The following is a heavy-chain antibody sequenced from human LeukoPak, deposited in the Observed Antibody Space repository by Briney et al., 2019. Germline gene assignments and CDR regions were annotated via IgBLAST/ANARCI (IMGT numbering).Heavy chain of an antibody. Sequence: SETLSLTCAVYGGSFSGYYWSWIRQPPGKGLEWIGEINHSGSTNYNPSLKSRVTISVDTSKNQFSLKLSSVTAADTAVYYCASGSYINAFDIWGQGTMVTVSS. V-gene: IGHV4-34*01. CDR1: GGSFSGYY. D-gene: IGHD1-26*01. CDR3: ASGSYINAFDI. J-gene: IGHJ3*02. CDR2: INHSGST.